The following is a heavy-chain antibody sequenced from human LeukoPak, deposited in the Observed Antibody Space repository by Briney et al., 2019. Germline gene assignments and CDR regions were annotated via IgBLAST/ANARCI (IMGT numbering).Heavy chain of an antibody. J-gene: IGHJ6*03. CDR1: GFTFDDYA. CDR2: ISWNSGSI. Sequence: PGGSLRLSCAASGFTFDDYAMHWLRQAPGKGLEWVSGISWNSGSIGYADSVKGRFTISRDNAKNSLYLQMNSLRAEDTALYYCAKATVTTKSYYYYMDVWGKGTTVTVSS. CDR3: AKATVTTKSYYYYMDV. V-gene: IGHV3-9*01. D-gene: IGHD4-17*01.